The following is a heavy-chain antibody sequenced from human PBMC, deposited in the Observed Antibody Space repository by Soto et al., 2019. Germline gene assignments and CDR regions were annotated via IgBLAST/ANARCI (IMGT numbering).Heavy chain of an antibody. J-gene: IGHJ4*02. CDR2: ISTSGGRP. Sequence: EVQLLESGGGLVQPGGSLRLSCTASGITLSNYAMSWVRQAPRKGLEWVSSISTSGGRPYYADSVKGRFTISRDNSKNTLYLQMNSLRVEDTAVYYCAKDPDRYDYVWGTYRYIDHWGQGTLVTVSS. CDR3: AKDPDRYDYVWGTYRYIDH. D-gene: IGHD3-16*02. V-gene: IGHV3-23*01. CDR1: GITLSNYA.